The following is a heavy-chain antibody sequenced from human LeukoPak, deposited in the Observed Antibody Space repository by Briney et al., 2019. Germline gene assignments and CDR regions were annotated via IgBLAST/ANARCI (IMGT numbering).Heavy chain of an antibody. CDR2: IYYSGST. V-gene: IGHV4-59*01. CDR3: ARRATTERGHSYGLDY. J-gene: IGHJ4*02. Sequence: PSETLSLTCTVSGGSISSYYWSWIRQPPGKGLEWIGYIYYSGSTNHNPSLKSRVTISVDTSKNQFSLKLSAVTAADTAVYYCARRATTERGHSYGLDYWGQGTLVTVSS. CDR1: GGSISSYY. D-gene: IGHD5-18*01.